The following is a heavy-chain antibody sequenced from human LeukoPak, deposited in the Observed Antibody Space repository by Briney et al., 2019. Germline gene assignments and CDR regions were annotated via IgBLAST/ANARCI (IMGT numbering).Heavy chain of an antibody. J-gene: IGHJ6*03. CDR2: IYTSGST. D-gene: IGHD2-2*01. CDR3: ATVRSAAMFYYYYMDV. V-gene: IGHV4-4*07. Sequence: SETLSLTCTVSGGSISSYYWSWIRQPAGKGLEWIGRIYTSGSTDYNPSFQSRVTMSIDTSKNQFSLKLNSVTAADTAVYYCATVRSAAMFYYYYMDVWGKGTTVTVSS. CDR1: GGSISSYY.